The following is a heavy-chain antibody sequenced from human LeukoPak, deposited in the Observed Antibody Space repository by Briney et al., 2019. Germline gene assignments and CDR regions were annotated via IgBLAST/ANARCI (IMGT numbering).Heavy chain of an antibody. CDR3: AIPSPNCSGGSCYAY. D-gene: IGHD2-15*01. J-gene: IGHJ4*02. Sequence: PSETLSLTCDVYGGSFSGYYWTWIRQPPGKGLEWIGEINHSGRTNYNPPLKSRVTISVDTSQKQLFLKLTSVTAADTAMYYCAIPSPNCSGGSCYAYWGQGTLVTVSS. V-gene: IGHV4-34*01. CDR2: INHSGRT. CDR1: GGSFSGYY.